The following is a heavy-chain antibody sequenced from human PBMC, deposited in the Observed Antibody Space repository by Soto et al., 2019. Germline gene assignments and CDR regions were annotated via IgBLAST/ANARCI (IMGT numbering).Heavy chain of an antibody. J-gene: IGHJ4*02. D-gene: IGHD2-21*02. CDR1: GGTFSSYA. Sequence: QVQLVQSGAEVKKPGSSVKVSCKGSGGTFSSYAISWVRQAPGQGLEWMGGIIPISGTANYAQKFQGRVTTIADESSSTAYMEPSSLRSEDTAVYYCAIELYCGGYCYSYPFDYWGQGTLVTVSS. CDR3: AIELYCGGYCYSYPFDY. V-gene: IGHV1-69*01. CDR2: IIPISGTA.